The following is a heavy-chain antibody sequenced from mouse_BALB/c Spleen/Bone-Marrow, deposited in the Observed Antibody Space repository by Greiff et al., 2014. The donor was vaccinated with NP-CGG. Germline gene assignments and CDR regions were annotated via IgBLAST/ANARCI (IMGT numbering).Heavy chain of an antibody. D-gene: IGHD1-1*01. Sequence: VHLVESGVELVKPGASVKLSCKTSGYTFTNYWIQWVKQRPGQGLGWIGEIFPGTGTTYYNEKFKGKATLTIDTSSSTAYMQLSSLTSEDSAVYFCARHYYGSSDAMDYWGQGTSVTVSS. CDR3: ARHYYGSSDAMDY. CDR2: IFPGTGTT. J-gene: IGHJ4*01. CDR1: GYTFTNYW. V-gene: IGHV1S132*01.